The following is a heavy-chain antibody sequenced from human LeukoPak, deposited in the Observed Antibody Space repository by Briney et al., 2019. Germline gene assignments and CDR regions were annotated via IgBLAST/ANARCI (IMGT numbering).Heavy chain of an antibody. CDR3: ARDLELTYYDSSGHDY. J-gene: IGHJ4*02. CDR1: GFTFSAYW. CDR2: INGDGSTT. V-gene: IGHV3-74*01. Sequence: GGSLRLSCAASGFTFSAYWMHWVRQVPGKGLLWVSRINGDGSTTNYAESVKGRFVISRDNAKNTVYLQMNSLRAEDTAVYYCARDLELTYYDSSGHDYWGQGTLVTVSS. D-gene: IGHD3-22*01.